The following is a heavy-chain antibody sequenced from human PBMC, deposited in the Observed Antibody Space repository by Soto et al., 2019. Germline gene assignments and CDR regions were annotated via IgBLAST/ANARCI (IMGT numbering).Heavy chain of an antibody. CDR1: GFSLSTSAEG. V-gene: IGHV2-5*02. CDR2: IYWDDDE. CDR3: AHKGGRGAAMDV. D-gene: IGHD2-15*01. Sequence: QITLKESGPTLVKPTQTLTLTCTFSGFSLSTSAEGVAWIRQPPGKALEWLALIYWDDDERYSSFLKSRLTIAKDTPKNQVVLTMTNMDPVDTATYFCAHKGGRGAAMDVWGQGTTVTVSS. J-gene: IGHJ6*02.